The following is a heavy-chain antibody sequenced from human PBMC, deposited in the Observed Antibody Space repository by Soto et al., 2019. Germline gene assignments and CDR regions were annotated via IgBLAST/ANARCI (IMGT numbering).Heavy chain of an antibody. J-gene: IGHJ4*02. D-gene: IGHD2-2*01. CDR3: TRHADLGYCSSSSCYDFDY. V-gene: IGHV3-73*01. CDR1: GLTFSGSA. CDR2: IRSKANSYAT. Sequence: EVQLVESGGGLVQPGGSLKLSCAASGLTFSGSAMHWVRQAAGKGLEWVGRIRSKANSYATEYGASVKGRFTISRDDSKNTAYLPMNSLKTEDTAVYYCTRHADLGYCSSSSCYDFDYWGQGTLVTVSS.